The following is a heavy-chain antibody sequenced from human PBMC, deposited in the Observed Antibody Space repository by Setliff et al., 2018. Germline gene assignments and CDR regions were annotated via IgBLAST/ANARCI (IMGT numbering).Heavy chain of an antibody. Sequence: SVTLSLTCTVSGYSISSGYIWGWIRQPPGKGLEWVGNIGHTGSINYNPSLKSRLTISRDTSKNQVSLKLNSVTATDTAVYYCARDLGHGGDSDYWGQGILVTVSS. V-gene: IGHV4-38-2*02. CDR3: ARDLGHGGDSDY. J-gene: IGHJ4*02. D-gene: IGHD2-21*02. CDR1: GYSISSGYI. CDR2: IGHTGSI.